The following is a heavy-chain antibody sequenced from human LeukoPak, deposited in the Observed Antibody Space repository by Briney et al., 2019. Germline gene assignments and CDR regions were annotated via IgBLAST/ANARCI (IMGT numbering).Heavy chain of an antibody. D-gene: IGHD3-10*01. V-gene: IGHV4-38-2*02. CDR2: IYHSGST. J-gene: IGHJ3*02. Sequence: SETLSLTCTVSGYSISSGYYWGWIRQPPGKGLEWIGSIYHSGSTYYNPSLKSRVTISVDTSKNQFSLKLSSVTAADTAVYYCARDPKAGSDFDIWGQGTMVTVSS. CDR1: GYSISSGYY. CDR3: ARDPKAGSDFDI.